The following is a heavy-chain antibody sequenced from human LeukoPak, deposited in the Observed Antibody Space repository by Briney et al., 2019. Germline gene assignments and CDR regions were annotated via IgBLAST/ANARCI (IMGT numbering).Heavy chain of an antibody. CDR3: AREIAYSSSGWDTWFDP. Sequence: SETLSLTCTVSGGSISSSSYYWGWIRQPPGKGLEWIGSIYYSGSTYYNPSLKSRVTISVETSKNQFSLKLSSVTAADTAVYYCAREIAYSSSGWDTWFDPWGQGTLVTVSS. J-gene: IGHJ5*02. CDR2: IYYSGST. CDR1: GGSISSSSYY. D-gene: IGHD6-19*01. V-gene: IGHV4-39*07.